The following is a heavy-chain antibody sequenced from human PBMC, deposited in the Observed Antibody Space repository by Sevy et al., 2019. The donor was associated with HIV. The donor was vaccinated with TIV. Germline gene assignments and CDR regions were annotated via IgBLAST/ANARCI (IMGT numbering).Heavy chain of an antibody. V-gene: IGHV3-30-3*01. Sequence: GGSLRLSCAASVFTFSSYAMHWVRQAPGKGLEWVAVISYDGSNKYYADSVKGRFTISRDNSKNTLYLQMNSLRAEDTAVYYCARANHYYGSGSYYAPGYWGQGTLVTVSS. CDR1: VFTFSSYA. CDR3: ARANHYYGSGSYYAPGY. D-gene: IGHD3-10*01. J-gene: IGHJ4*02. CDR2: ISYDGSNK.